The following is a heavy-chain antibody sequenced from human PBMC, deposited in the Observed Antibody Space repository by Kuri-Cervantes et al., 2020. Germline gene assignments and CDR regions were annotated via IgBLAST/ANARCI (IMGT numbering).Heavy chain of an antibody. Sequence: GESLKISRAATGFTFSSYWMHWVRQAPGKGLMWVSRINTDGTTINYADSVKGRFTISRDNAKNTVYLQMNSLRAEDTAVYYCAREGYYGSGTLEGRVYWGQGTLVTVSS. CDR2: INTDGTTI. D-gene: IGHD3-10*01. CDR1: GFTFSSYW. J-gene: IGHJ4*02. CDR3: AREGYYGSGTLEGRVY. V-gene: IGHV3-74*01.